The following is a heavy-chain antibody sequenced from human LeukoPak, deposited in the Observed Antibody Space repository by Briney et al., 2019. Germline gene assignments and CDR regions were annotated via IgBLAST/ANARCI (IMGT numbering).Heavy chain of an antibody. CDR2: IIPIFGTA. D-gene: IGHD6-6*01. J-gene: IGHJ4*02. V-gene: IGHV1-69*06. CDR1: GGTFSSYA. CDR3: ARGGAARPHTFDY. Sequence: SVKVSCKASGGTFSSYAISWVRQAPGQGLEWMGGIIPIFGTANYAQKFQGRVTITADKSTSTAYMELSSLRSEDTAVYYCARGGAARPHTFDYWGQGTLVTVSS.